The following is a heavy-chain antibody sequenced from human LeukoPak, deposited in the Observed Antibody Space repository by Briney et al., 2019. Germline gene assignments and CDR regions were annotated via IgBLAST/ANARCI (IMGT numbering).Heavy chain of an antibody. D-gene: IGHD3/OR15-3a*01. Sequence: ASVKVSCKASGYIFAAYAMHWVRQAPGQRLEWMGWINGGNGITKYSQEFQGRVTITRDTSASTAYMELSSLTSEDTAVYYCARFVFGPPPHTWFDPWGQGTLVTVSS. CDR3: ARFVFGPPPHTWFDP. J-gene: IGHJ5*02. CDR2: INGGNGIT. CDR1: GYIFAAYA. V-gene: IGHV1-3*01.